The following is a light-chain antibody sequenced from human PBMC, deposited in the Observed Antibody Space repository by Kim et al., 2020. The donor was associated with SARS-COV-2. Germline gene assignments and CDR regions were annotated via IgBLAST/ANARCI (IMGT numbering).Light chain of an antibody. CDR3: QQLSSYPLT. CDR2: AAS. V-gene: IGKV1-9*01. Sequence: IQLTQSPSSLSASVGDRVTITCRASQGISSYLAWYQQEPGKAPKLLIYAASTLQSGVPSRFSGSGSGTDFTLTISSLQPEDFATYYCQQLSSYPLTFGGGTKVDIK. CDR1: QGISSY. J-gene: IGKJ4*01.